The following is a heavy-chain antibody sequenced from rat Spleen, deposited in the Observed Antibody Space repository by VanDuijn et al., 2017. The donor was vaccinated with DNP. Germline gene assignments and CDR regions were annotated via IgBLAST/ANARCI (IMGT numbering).Heavy chain of an antibody. CDR2: IKAKSNNYAT. Sequence: EVQVLESGGGLVQPGNSLKLSCATSGFTFSTAWMYWYRQVPEKRLEWVARIKAKSNNYATDYTESVKGRFTISRDDSKSSIYLQLNSVTTEDTATYYCARSSPRGFDYWGQGVMVTVSS. D-gene: IGHD3-1*01. J-gene: IGHJ2*01. CDR3: ARSSPRGFDY. V-gene: IGHV6-6*01. CDR1: GFTFSTAW.